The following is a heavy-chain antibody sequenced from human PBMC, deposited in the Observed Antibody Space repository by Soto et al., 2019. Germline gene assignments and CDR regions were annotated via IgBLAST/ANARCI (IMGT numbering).Heavy chain of an antibody. D-gene: IGHD4-17*01. CDR3: ARGTTVETGNY. V-gene: IGHV1-18*01. J-gene: IGHJ4*02. CDR1: GYTFTSYG. Sequence: QVQLVQYGAEVKKPGASVKVSCKASGYTFTSYGIRWVRQAPGQGLEWMGWSSAYNGNTNYAQKPQGKVTMTPDTSTSTANMELRSLRCDDTAVSYCARGTTVETGNYWGQGTLVPVT. CDR2: SSAYNGNT.